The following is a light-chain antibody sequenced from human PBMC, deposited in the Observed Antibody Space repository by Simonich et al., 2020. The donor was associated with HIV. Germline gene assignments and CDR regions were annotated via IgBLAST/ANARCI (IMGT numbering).Light chain of an antibody. CDR2: DAS. CDR1: QGISSA. Sequence: AIQLTQSPSSLSASVGDRVTITCRASQGISSALAWYQQKPGKAPKLLIYDASSLESWVPSRFSGSGSGTDFTFTISSLQPEDIATYYCQQYDNLPPLTFGGGTKVEIK. J-gene: IGKJ4*01. V-gene: IGKV1D-13*01. CDR3: QQYDNLPPLT.